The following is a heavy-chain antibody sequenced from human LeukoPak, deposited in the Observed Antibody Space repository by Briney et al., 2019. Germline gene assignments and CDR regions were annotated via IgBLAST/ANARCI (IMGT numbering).Heavy chain of an antibody. CDR2: MYDSGST. CDR3: AMDGDTAMAHSHPFDV. D-gene: IGHD5-18*01. V-gene: IGHV4-4*02. Sequence: SETLSLTCAVSGGSVSSSNWWSWVRQPPGKALEWIGEMYDSGSTNHNPCLKSGLIIPVHKSHHQHPLKLTSVPAAETAVYYCAMDGDTAMAHSHPFDVWRQGTMVSVSS. CDR1: GGSVSSSNW. J-gene: IGHJ3*01.